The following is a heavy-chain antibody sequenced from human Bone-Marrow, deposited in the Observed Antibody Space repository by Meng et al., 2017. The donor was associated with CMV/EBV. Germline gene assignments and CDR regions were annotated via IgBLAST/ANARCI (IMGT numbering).Heavy chain of an antibody. CDR2: IYYSGST. CDR1: GGSISSSSYY. CDR3: ASGIGYCSGTSCHTPYYYGMDV. V-gene: IGHV4-39*07. Sequence: SETLSLTCTVSGGSISSSSYYWGWIRQPPGKGLEWIGSIYYSGSTNYNPSLKSRVTISVDTSKNQLSLKLRSVTAADTAVYYCASGIGYCSGTSCHTPYYYGMDVWGQGTTVTFSS. J-gene: IGHJ6*01. D-gene: IGHD2-2*02.